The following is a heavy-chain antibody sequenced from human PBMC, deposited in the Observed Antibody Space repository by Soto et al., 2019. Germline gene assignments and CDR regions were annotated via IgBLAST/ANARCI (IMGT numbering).Heavy chain of an antibody. CDR2: IIPILGIA. J-gene: IGHJ3*02. Sequence: QVQLVQSGAEVKKPGSSVKVSCKASGGTFSSYTISWVRQAPGQGLEWMGRIIPILGIANYAQKFQGRVTITADKSTSTAYTELSSLRSEDTAVYYCAREGIAAAEDAFDIWGQGTMVTVSS. CDR3: AREGIAAAEDAFDI. D-gene: IGHD6-13*01. CDR1: GGTFSSYT. V-gene: IGHV1-69*08.